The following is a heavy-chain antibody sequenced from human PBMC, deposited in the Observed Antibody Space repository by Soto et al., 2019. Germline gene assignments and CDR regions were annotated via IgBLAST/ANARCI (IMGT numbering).Heavy chain of an antibody. V-gene: IGHV1-18*01. CDR2: ISTYSGDT. Sequence: QVHLVQSGVEVKTPGASVKVSCQASGYTFFTYDISWVRQAPGQGLEWMGWISTYSGDTKYAQKFQGRVTITTDTSTTTAYMELRGLRSDDTALYSCARHDGPTTSENWFDPWGQGTLVTVSS. D-gene: IGHD5-12*01. CDR1: GYTFFTYD. CDR3: ARHDGPTTSENWFDP. J-gene: IGHJ5*02.